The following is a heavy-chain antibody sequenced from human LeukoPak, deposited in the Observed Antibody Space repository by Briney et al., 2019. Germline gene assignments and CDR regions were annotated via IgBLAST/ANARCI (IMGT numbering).Heavy chain of an antibody. J-gene: IGHJ3*02. CDR3: AGSSTSFDAFDI. CDR1: GGSISSGVYY. CDR2: IYYSGST. V-gene: IGHV4-30-4*01. D-gene: IGHD2-2*01. Sequence: SQTLSLTCTVSGGSISSGVYYWSWIRQPPGKGLEWIGYIYYSGSTYYNPSLKSRVTISVDTSKNQFSLKLSSVTAADTAVYYCAGSSTSFDAFDIWGQGTMVTVSS.